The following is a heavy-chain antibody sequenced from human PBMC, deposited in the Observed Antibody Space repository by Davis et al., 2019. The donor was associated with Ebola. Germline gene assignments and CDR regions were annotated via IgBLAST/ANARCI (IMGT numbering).Heavy chain of an antibody. CDR1: GGTFSSYA. CDR3: AREAVYGGGPDY. D-gene: IGHD4-23*01. CDR2: MNPNSGNT. Sequence: ASVKVSCKASGGTFSSYAISWVRQATGQGLEWMGWMNPNSGNTGYAQKFQGRVTMTRNTSISTAYMELSSLRSEDTAVYYCAREAVYGGGPDYWGQGTLVTVSS. V-gene: IGHV1-8*02. J-gene: IGHJ4*02.